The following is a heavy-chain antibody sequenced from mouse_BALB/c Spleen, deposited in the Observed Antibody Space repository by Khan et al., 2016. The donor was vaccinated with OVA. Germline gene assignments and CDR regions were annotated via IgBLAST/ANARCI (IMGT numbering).Heavy chain of an antibody. V-gene: IGHV2-2*02. CDR2: IWSGGTT. CDR3: ARNYDYDEGLAY. CDR1: GFSLTTYG. D-gene: IGHD2-4*01. J-gene: IGHJ3*01. Sequence: VQLQESGPGLVQPSQSLSITCTVSGFSLTTYGVHWVRQSPGKGLEWLGVIWSGGTTDYSAAFISRLSITKDNSKSQVFFKMNSRQANDTAIYYCARNYDYDEGLAYWGQGTLVTVSA.